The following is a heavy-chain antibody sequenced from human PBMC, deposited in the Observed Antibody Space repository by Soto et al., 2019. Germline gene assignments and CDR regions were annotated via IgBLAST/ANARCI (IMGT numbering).Heavy chain of an antibody. CDR3: ARGGQLSTARAFDI. J-gene: IGHJ3*02. CDR1: GGSFSGYY. D-gene: IGHD6-6*01. Sequence: QVQLQQWGAGLVKPSETLSLTCAVYGGSFSGYYWSWIRQPPGKGLEWIGEINHSGSTNYNPSLKSRVTISVDTSKNQFSLKLSSVTAADTAVYYCARGGQLSTARAFDIWGQGTMVTVSS. CDR2: INHSGST. V-gene: IGHV4-34*01.